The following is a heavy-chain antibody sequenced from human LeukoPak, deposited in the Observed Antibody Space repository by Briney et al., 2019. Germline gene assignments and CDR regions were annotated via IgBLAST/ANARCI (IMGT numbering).Heavy chain of an antibody. CDR3: ARHKGYDFWSGYSYYFDY. CDR1: GGTFSSYA. V-gene: IGHV1-69*13. CDR2: IIPIFGTA. Sequence: SVKVSCKASGGTFSSYAISWVRQAPGQGLEWMGGIIPIFGTANYAQKFQGRVTITADESTSTAYMELSSLRSEDTAVYYCARHKGYDFWSGYSYYFDYWGQGTLVTVSS. D-gene: IGHD3-3*01. J-gene: IGHJ4*02.